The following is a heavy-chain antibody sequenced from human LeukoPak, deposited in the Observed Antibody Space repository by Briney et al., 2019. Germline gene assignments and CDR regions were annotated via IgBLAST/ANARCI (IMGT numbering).Heavy chain of an antibody. CDR2: IYYSGST. D-gene: IGHD2-15*01. J-gene: IGHJ4*02. CDR3: ARDRCSGGSCYSDY. CDR1: GGSISSYY. Sequence: SETLSLTCTVSGGSISSYYWSWIQQPPGKGLEWVGYIYYSGSTYYNPSLKSRVTISVDTSKNQFSLKLSSVTAADTAVYYCARDRCSGGSCYSDYWGQGTLVTVSS. V-gene: IGHV4-59*01.